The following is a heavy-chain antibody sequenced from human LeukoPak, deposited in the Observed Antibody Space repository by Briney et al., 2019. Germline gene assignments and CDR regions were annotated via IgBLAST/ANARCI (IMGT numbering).Heavy chain of an antibody. CDR3: ARDRGDIVVVVAAYFDY. D-gene: IGHD2-15*01. Sequence: GGSLRLSCAASGFMFSDCWMNWVRQIPGRGLEWVANIKPDGRQTYYVDSVKGRFTISRDNAQNSLFLQMNSLRAEDTAVYYCARDRGDIVVVVAAYFDYWGQGTLVTVSS. J-gene: IGHJ4*02. V-gene: IGHV3-7*01. CDR1: GFMFSDCW. CDR2: IKPDGRQT.